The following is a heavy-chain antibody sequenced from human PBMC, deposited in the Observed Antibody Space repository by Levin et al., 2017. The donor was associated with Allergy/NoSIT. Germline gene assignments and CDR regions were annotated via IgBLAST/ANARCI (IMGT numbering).Heavy chain of an antibody. CDR3: ARVPGGVIGPFAFDI. V-gene: IGHV3-21*01. CDR2: ISSSSSYI. Sequence: KSGGSLRLSCAASGFTFSSYSMNWVRQAPGKGLEWVSSISSSSSYIYYADSVKGRFTISRDNAKNSLYLQMNSLRAEDTAVYYCARVPGGVIGPFAFDIWGQGTMVTVSS. CDR1: GFTFSSYS. D-gene: IGHD3-16*02. J-gene: IGHJ3*02.